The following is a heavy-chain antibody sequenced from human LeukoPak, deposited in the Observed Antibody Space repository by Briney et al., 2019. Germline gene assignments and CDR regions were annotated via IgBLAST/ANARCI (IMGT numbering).Heavy chain of an antibody. D-gene: IGHD5-24*01. V-gene: IGHV4-34*01. CDR1: GGSFSGYY. CDR3: ARGREMATRAFDI. J-gene: IGHJ3*02. Sequence: SETLSLTCAVYGGSFSGYYWSWIRQPPGKGLEWSGEINHSGSTNYNPSLKSRVTISVDTSKNQFSLKLSSVTAADTAVYYCARGREMATRAFDIWGQGTMVTVSS. CDR2: INHSGST.